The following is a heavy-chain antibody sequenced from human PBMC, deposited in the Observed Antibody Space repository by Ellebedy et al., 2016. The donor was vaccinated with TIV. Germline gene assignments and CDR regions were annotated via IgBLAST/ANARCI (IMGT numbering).Heavy chain of an antibody. CDR3: ARGTEYVVATHFDY. J-gene: IGHJ4*02. CDR2: ISAYNGNT. D-gene: IGHD5-12*01. Sequence: ASVKVSXXASGYTFTSYGISWVRQAPGQGLEWMGWISAYNGNTNYAQKLQGRVTMTTDTSTSTAYMELRSLRSDDTAVYYCARGTEYVVATHFDYWGQGTLVTVSS. CDR1: GYTFTSYG. V-gene: IGHV1-18*01.